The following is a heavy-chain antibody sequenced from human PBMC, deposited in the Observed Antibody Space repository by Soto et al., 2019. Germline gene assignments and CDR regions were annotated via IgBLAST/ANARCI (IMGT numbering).Heavy chain of an antibody. V-gene: IGHV1-18*01. J-gene: IGHJ4*02. CDR3: ARDVPGSDSGYETIFDY. CDR2: ISAYNGNT. D-gene: IGHD5-12*01. Sequence: ASVKVSCKASGYTFTSYGLSWVRQAPGQGLEWMAWISAYNGNTNYAQKFQGRVTMTTDTSTSTAYLELRSLRSDDTAVYYCARDVPGSDSGYETIFDYWGQGTLVTLSS. CDR1: GYTFTSYG.